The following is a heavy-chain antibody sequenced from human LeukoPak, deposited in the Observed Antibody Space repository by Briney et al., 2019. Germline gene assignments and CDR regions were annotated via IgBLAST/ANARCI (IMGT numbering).Heavy chain of an antibody. CDR3: ARDRGVVGYNGYYYYYMDV. Sequence: SETLSLTCTVSGGSISSYDWSWIRQPPGKGLEWIGYIYYSGSTNYNPALKSRVTISVDTSKNQFSLKLSSVTAADTAVYYCARDRGVVGYNGYYYYYMDVWGKGTTVTVSS. J-gene: IGHJ6*03. D-gene: IGHD5-24*01. CDR2: IYYSGST. CDR1: GGSISSYD. V-gene: IGHV4-59*01.